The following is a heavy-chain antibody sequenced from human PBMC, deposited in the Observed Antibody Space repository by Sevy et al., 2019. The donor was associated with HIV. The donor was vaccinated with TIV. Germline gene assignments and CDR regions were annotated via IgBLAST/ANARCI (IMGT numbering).Heavy chain of an antibody. D-gene: IGHD5-12*01. Sequence: SETLSLTCTVSAGSISSYYWSWIRQPPGKGLEWIGYIYYSGSTNYNPSLKSRVTISVDTSKNQFSLKLSSVTAADTAVYYCASWTFRDGYNSPFDYWGQGTLVTVSS. CDR3: ASWTFRDGYNSPFDY. V-gene: IGHV4-59*01. J-gene: IGHJ4*02. CDR1: AGSISSYY. CDR2: IYYSGST.